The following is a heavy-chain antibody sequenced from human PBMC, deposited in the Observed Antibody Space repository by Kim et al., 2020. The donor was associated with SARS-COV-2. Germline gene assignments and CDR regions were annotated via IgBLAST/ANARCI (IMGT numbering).Heavy chain of an antibody. D-gene: IGHD6-13*01. CDR1: GFTFSNYA. Sequence: LSLTCAASGFTFSNYAMHWVRQAPGRGLEWVALIWHDGDIKNYADSVKGRFSISRDNSRNTVFLQMDSVRGEDTAVYFCARDSAAAGPNWFDPWGQGVLVTVSS. CDR2: IWHDGDIK. CDR3: ARDSAAAGPNWFDP. J-gene: IGHJ5*02. V-gene: IGHV3-33*01.